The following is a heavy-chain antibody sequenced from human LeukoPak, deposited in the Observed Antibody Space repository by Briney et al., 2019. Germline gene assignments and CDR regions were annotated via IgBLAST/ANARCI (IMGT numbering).Heavy chain of an antibody. J-gene: IGHJ4*02. CDR1: GYTFTGYY. CDR3: ARDSHYGSGSYYSIYSAYYFDY. Sequence: ASVKVSCKASGYTFTGYYMHWVQQAPGQGLEWMGWINPNSGGTNYAQKFQGRVTMTRDTSISTAYMELSRLRSDDTAVYYCARDSHYGSGSYYSIYSAYYFDYWGQGTLVTVSS. CDR2: INPNSGGT. V-gene: IGHV1-2*02. D-gene: IGHD3-10*01.